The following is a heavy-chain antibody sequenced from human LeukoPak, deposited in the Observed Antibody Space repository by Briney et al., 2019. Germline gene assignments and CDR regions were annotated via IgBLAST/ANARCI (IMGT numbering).Heavy chain of an antibody. CDR1: GYSISSGYY. J-gene: IGHJ4*02. V-gene: IGHV4-38-2*02. D-gene: IGHD6-13*01. CDR3: ARGGSSWYYFDY. Sequence: SETLSLTCTVSGYSISSGYYWGWIRQPPGKGLEWIGSIYHSGSTYYTPSLKSRVTISVGTSKNQFSLKLSSVTAADTAVYYCARGGSSWYYFDYWGQGTLVTVSS. CDR2: IYHSGST.